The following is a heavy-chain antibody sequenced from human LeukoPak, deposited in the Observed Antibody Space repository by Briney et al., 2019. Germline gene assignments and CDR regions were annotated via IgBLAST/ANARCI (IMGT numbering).Heavy chain of an antibody. CDR3: ARGSCSSTSCYMGDY. V-gene: IGHV4-61*02. J-gene: IGHJ4*02. CDR2: IYTSGST. CDR1: GGSIRSGSYY. D-gene: IGHD2-2*02. Sequence: SQTLSLTCTVSGGSIRSGSYYWSWIRQPAGKGLEWIGRIYTSGSTNYNPSLKSRVTISVDTSKSQFSLKLSSVTAADTAVYYCARGSCSSTSCYMGDYWGQGTLVTVSS.